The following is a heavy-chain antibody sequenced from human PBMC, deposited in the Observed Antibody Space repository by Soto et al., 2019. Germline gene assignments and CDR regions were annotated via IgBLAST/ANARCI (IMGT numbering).Heavy chain of an antibody. CDR2: INHSGST. J-gene: IGHJ6*02. CDR1: CGSFSGYY. D-gene: IGHD3-16*02. V-gene: IGHV4-34*01. CDR3: ARGDYVWGSYRYYYGMDV. Sequence: SETLSLTCAVYCGSFSGYYWSWIRQPPGKGLEWIGEINHSGSTNYNPSLKSRVTISVDTSKNQFSLKLSSVTAADTAVYYCARGDYVWGSYRYYYGMDVWGQGTTVTVSS.